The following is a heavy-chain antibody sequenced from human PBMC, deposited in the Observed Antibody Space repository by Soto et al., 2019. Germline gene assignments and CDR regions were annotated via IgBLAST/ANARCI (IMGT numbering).Heavy chain of an antibody. V-gene: IGHV3-64D*06. CDR1: GFTFSSYA. Sequence: GSLRLSCSASGFTFSSYAMHWVRQAPGKGLEYVSAISSNGGSTYYADSVKGRFTISRDNSKNTLYLQMSSLRAEDTAVYYCVKDTWGGDYYDSSGYPIDYWGQGALVTVSS. CDR3: VKDTWGGDYYDSSGYPIDY. J-gene: IGHJ4*02. CDR2: ISSNGGST. D-gene: IGHD3-22*01.